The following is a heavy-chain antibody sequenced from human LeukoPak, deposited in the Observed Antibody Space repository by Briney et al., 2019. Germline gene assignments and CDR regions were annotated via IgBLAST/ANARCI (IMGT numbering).Heavy chain of an antibody. V-gene: IGHV1-18*01. CDR3: ARDENQLGRGLDQRSNDY. CDR1: GYTFTSYG. J-gene: IGHJ4*02. CDR2: ISAYNGNT. D-gene: IGHD2-2*01. Sequence: GSVKVSCKASGYTFTSYGISWVRQAPGQGLEWMGWISAYNGNTNYAQKLQGRVTMTTDTSTSTAYMELRSLRSDDTAVYYCARDENQLGRGLDQRSNDYWGQGTLVTVSS.